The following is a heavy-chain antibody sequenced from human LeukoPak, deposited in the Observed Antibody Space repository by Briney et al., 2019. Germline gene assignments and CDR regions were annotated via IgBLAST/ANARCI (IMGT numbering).Heavy chain of an antibody. J-gene: IGHJ4*02. CDR2: ISSGGSTK. CDR1: GFTLSTYE. D-gene: IGHD3-10*01. CDR3: ATQGRSMVRGV. V-gene: IGHV3-48*03. Sequence: QPGGSLRLSCAASGFTLSTYEMNWVRQAPGKGLEWDSSISSGGSTKYYADSVKGRFTISRDNARNSLYLQMNSLRAEDTAVYYCATQGRSMVRGVWGQGTLVTVSS.